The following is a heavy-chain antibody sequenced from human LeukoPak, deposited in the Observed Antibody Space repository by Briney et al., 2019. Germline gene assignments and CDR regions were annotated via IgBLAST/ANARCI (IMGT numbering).Heavy chain of an antibody. D-gene: IGHD2-15*01. CDR1: GGSISSYY. J-gene: IGHJ6*03. CDR2: IYYSGST. Sequence: SETLSLTCTVYGGSISSYYWSWIRQPPGKGLEWIGYIYYSGSTNYNPSLKSRVTISVDTSKNQFSLKLSSVTAADTAVYYCARVRRNLGSYYMDVWGKGTTVTVSS. CDR3: ARVRRNLGSYYMDV. V-gene: IGHV4-59*01.